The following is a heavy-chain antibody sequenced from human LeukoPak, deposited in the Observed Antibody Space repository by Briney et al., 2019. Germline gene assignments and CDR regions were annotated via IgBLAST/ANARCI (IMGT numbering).Heavy chain of an antibody. CDR1: GYTFTSYA. CDR2: INTNTGNP. J-gene: IGHJ4*02. V-gene: IGHV7-4-1*02. CDR3: ARQGPGYCSSTSCYGVAY. Sequence: GASVKVSCKASGYTFTSYAMNWVRQAPGQGLEWMGWINTNTGNPTYAQGFTGRFVFSLDTSASTAYLQISSLKAEDTAVYYCARQGPGYCSSTSCYGVAYWGQGTLVTVSS. D-gene: IGHD2-2*01.